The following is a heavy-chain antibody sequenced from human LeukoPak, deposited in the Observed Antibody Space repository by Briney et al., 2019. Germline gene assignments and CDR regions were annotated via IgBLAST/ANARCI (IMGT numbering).Heavy chain of an antibody. V-gene: IGHV3-30*18. Sequence: GGSLRLSCAASGFTFSSYGMHWVRQAPGKGLEWVAVISYDGSNKYYADSVMGRFTISRDNSKNTLYLQMNSLRAEDTAVYYCAKGRYFDWLSPFDYWGQGTLVTVSS. D-gene: IGHD3-9*01. CDR3: AKGRYFDWLSPFDY. J-gene: IGHJ4*02. CDR2: ISYDGSNK. CDR1: GFTFSSYG.